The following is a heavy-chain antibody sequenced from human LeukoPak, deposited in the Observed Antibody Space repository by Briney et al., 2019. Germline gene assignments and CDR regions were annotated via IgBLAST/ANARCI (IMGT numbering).Heavy chain of an antibody. CDR2: IYYSGST. D-gene: IGHD6-13*01. CDR1: GGSISSYY. V-gene: IGHV4-59*01. J-gene: IGHJ4*02. CDR3: ARSFSSSWIRFDF. Sequence: PSETLSLTCTVSGGSISSYYWSWIRQPPGKGLEWIGYIYYSGSTNYNPSLNSRATISVDTSKNQFSLKLSSVTAADTAVYYCARSFSSSWIRFDFWGQGTLVTVSS.